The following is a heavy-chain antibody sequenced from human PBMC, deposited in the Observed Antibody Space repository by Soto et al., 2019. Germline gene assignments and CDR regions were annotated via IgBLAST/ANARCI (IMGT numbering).Heavy chain of an antibody. CDR3: AQWRPADY. D-gene: IGHD6-19*01. Sequence: VQLLESGGGLVQPGGSLRLSCAASGFTFSSYAMSWVRQAPGKGMEWVSAVSGSGGSTYYAESVKGRFTISRDNSKNTLYLQMNSLRAEDTAVYFCAQWRPADYWGQGTLVTVSS. CDR2: VSGSGGST. CDR1: GFTFSSYA. J-gene: IGHJ4*02. V-gene: IGHV3-23*01.